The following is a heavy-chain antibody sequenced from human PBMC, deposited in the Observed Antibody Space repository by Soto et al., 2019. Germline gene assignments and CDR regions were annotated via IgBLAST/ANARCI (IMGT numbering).Heavy chain of an antibody. V-gene: IGHV1-8*01. J-gene: IGHJ6*02. CDR2: MNPNSGNT. D-gene: IGHD6-6*01. CDR1: GYTFTSYD. CDR3: ARSGSIAALFYYYYGMDV. Sequence: ASVKVSCKASGYTFTSYDINWVRQATGQGLEWMGWMNPNSGNTGYAQKFQGRVTMTRNTSISTAYMELSSLRSEDTAVYYCARSGSIAALFYYYYGMDVWGQGTTVTVSS.